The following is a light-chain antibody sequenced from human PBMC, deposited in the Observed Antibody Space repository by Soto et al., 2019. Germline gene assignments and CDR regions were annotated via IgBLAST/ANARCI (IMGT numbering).Light chain of an antibody. J-gene: IGKJ5*01. CDR3: QQLETSPLT. CDR2: DVF. Sequence: AIQVTQSPSSLSASVGDTVTITCRASQGISSAFAWYQQKPGKVPRLLIYDVFNLQSGVPSRFSGSGSGTDFTLTISRLQPEDFATYYCQQLETSPLTSGQGTRLEVK. V-gene: IGKV1-13*02. CDR1: QGISSA.